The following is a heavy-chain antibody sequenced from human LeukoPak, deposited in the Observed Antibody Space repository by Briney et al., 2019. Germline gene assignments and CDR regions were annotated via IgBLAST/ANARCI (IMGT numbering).Heavy chain of an antibody. J-gene: IGHJ4*02. CDR1: GYSFSTYT. D-gene: IGHD5-24*01. V-gene: IGHV1-3*01. Sequence: ASVTVSFKASGYSFSTYTMHWVRQAPGQRLEWMGWINAGNGNTKYSQKFQGRVTITRDTSASIAYMEMSSLRSEDTAVYYCAREIDRDDYNRFFDYWGQGTLVTVSS. CDR3: AREIDRDDYNRFFDY. CDR2: INAGNGNT.